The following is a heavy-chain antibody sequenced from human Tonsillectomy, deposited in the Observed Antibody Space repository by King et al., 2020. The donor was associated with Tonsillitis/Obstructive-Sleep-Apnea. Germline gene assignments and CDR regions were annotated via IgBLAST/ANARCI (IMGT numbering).Heavy chain of an antibody. CDR3: ARIPYSSGWYPIEY. Sequence: VQLVESGGGLIQPGGSLRLSCAASGFTVSSDYMNWVRQAPGKGLEWVSVIYSGGSTYYADSVKGRFTISRDNSKNTLYLQMNSLRAEDTAVYYCARIPYSSGWYPIEYWGQGTLVTVSS. CDR1: GFTVSSDY. D-gene: IGHD6-19*01. CDR2: IYSGGST. J-gene: IGHJ4*02. V-gene: IGHV3-53*01.